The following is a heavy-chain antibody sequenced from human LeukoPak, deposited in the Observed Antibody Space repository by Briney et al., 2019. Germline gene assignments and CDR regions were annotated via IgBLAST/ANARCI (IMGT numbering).Heavy chain of an antibody. J-gene: IGHJ4*02. CDR2: INGGGSST. V-gene: IGHV3-74*01. CDR1: GFTLSSSW. CDR3: ARDGTRGNFDF. Sequence: GGSLAPSCADSGFTLSSSWMHWVPQAPGKGPVWVSRINGGGSSTSYADSVKGRFTISRDNARDTLYLQMNTLRAEDTAVYYCARDGTRGNFDFWGQGTLVTVSS. D-gene: IGHD1-1*01.